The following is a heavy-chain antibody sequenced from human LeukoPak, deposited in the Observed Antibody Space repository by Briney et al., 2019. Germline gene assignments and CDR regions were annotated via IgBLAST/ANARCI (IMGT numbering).Heavy chain of an antibody. CDR3: ARVGYSSGSDY. J-gene: IGHJ4*02. D-gene: IGHD6-25*01. V-gene: IGHV4-30-2*01. CDR2: IYHSGST. Sequence: SQAQSLTCAVSGGSISSGGYSWSWIRQPPGKGLEWIGYIYHSGSTYYNPSLKSRVTISVDRSKNQFSLKLSSVTAADTAVYYCARVGYSSGSDYWGQGTLVTVSS. CDR1: GGSISSGGYS.